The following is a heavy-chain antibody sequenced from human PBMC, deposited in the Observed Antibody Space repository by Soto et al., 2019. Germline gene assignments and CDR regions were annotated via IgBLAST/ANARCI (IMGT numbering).Heavy chain of an antibody. CDR3: ARERGVLLWFGELQYFDY. CDR1: GGSFSGYY. D-gene: IGHD3-10*01. V-gene: IGHV4-34*01. Sequence: QVQLQQWGAGLLKPSENLSLTCAVYGGSFSGYYWSWIRQPPGKGLEWIGEINHSGSTNYNPSLKSRVTISVDTSKNQFSLKLSSVTAADTAVYYCARERGVLLWFGELQYFDYWGQGTLVTVSS. CDR2: INHSGST. J-gene: IGHJ4*02.